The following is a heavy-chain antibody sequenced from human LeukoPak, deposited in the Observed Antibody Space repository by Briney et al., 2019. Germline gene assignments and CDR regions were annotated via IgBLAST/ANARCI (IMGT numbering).Heavy chain of an antibody. CDR1: GRPISNYY. CDR3: ARTSARGAQFDY. J-gene: IGHJ4*02. CDR2: IYASGSN. V-gene: IGHV4-4*07. D-gene: IGHD3-10*01. Sequence: PSETLSLTCTVSGRPISNYYWSWLRQPAGMGLEWIGRIYASGSNNYNTSLKSRVTMSVDTSNNQFSLNLSSVTFAVTAVYYCARTSARGAQFDYWGQGTRVTVSS.